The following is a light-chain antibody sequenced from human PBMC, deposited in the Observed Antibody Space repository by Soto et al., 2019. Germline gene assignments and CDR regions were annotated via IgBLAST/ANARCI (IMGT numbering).Light chain of an antibody. CDR1: QTVSRSY. CDR3: HHYGSSPPYT. J-gene: IGKJ2*01. Sequence: VLTQSPGPLSLSPGDRATLSCGASQTVSRSYLAWYQQKPGQAPRLLISGASIRATGIPDRCSGSGSGTDFTLTIISLEPEDFAVYYCHHYGSSPPYTFGQGTKLEI. V-gene: IGKV3-20*01. CDR2: GAS.